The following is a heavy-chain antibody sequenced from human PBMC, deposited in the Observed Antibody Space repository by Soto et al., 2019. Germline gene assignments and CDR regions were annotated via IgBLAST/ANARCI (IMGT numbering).Heavy chain of an antibody. CDR2: ISFDGNII. J-gene: IGHJ4*02. CDR3: ARTFDTITYYFDY. Sequence: HPGGSLRLSCAASEFSFSSYAMHWIRQAPGKGLEWVAVISFDGNIIQYADSVKGRFIISRDNSKNTLYLQMNSLRGEDTAVYYCARTFDTITYYFDYWGQGTLVTVPQ. CDR1: EFSFSSYA. V-gene: IGHV3-30*16. D-gene: IGHD3-9*01.